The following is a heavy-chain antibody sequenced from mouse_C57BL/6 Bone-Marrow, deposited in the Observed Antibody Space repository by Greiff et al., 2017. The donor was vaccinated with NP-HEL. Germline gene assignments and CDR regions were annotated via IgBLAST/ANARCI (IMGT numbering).Heavy chain of an antibody. V-gene: IGHV1-50*01. CDR1: GYTFTSYW. CDR2: IDPSDSYT. CDR3: AMGD. J-gene: IGHJ2*01. Sequence: VKLQESGAELVKPGASVKLSCKASGYTFTSYWMQWVKQRPGQGLEWIGEIDPSDSYTNYNQKFKGKATLTVDTSSSTAYMQLSSLTSEDSAVYYCAMGDWGQGTTLTVSS.